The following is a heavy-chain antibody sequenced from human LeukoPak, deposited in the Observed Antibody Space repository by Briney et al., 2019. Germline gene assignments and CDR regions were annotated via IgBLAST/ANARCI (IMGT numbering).Heavy chain of an antibody. CDR3: ARGKNIGGSDFDF. J-gene: IGHJ4*02. Sequence: SETLSLTCTVSGGSISSSYYYWGWIRQPPGKGLEWIGSIYYSGSTYYNPSLKSRVAISVDTSKSQLSLKLTSLTAADTAVYFCARGKNIGGSDFDFWGQGTLVTVSS. CDR1: GGSISSSYYY. CDR2: IYYSGST. V-gene: IGHV4-39*07. D-gene: IGHD2/OR15-2a*01.